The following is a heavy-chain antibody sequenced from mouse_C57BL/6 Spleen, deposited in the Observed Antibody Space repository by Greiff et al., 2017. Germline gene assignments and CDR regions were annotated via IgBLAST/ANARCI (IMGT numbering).Heavy chain of an antibody. CDR2: IDPSDSYT. CDR1: GYTFTSYW. V-gene: IGHV1-69*01. D-gene: IGHD2-13*01. J-gene: IGHJ2*01. CDR3: ARSTYGDDPDY. Sequence: QVQLQQPGAELVMPGASVKLSCKASGYTFTSYWMHWVKQRPGQGLEWIGEIDPSDSYTNYTQKFKGKSTLTVDKSSSTAYMQLSSLKSEDSAVYYCARSTYGDDPDYWGQGTTLTVSS.